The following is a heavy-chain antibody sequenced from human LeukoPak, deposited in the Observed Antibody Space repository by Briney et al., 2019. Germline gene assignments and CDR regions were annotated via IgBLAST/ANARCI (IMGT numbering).Heavy chain of an antibody. Sequence: GGSLTLSCAVSGFTVSKNYMIWIRQAPGKGLEWVSDIFSGGTTTYGDSVKGRFTISRDNSKNTVDLQMNSLRAEDTAVYYCARFRITGAIDYWGQGTLVTVSS. J-gene: IGHJ4*02. CDR3: ARFRITGAIDY. CDR1: GFTVSKNY. V-gene: IGHV3-66*01. D-gene: IGHD1-20*01. CDR2: IFSGGTT.